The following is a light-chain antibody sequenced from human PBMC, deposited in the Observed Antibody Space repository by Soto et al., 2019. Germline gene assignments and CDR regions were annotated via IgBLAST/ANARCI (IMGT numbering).Light chain of an antibody. Sequence: EIVLTHSPFTLSLSPVERATLSFMASQIISSSYLARYQQKPGQAPRLLIYGPSSRATGIPDRLSGSGSGTDFTLTINRLEPEDFAVYYCQKYDSSPRKFGQGTKVDIK. V-gene: IGKV3-20*01. J-gene: IGKJ1*01. CDR1: QIISSSY. CDR2: GPS. CDR3: QKYDSSPRK.